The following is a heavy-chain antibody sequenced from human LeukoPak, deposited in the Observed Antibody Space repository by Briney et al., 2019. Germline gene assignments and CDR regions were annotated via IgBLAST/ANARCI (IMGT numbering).Heavy chain of an antibody. J-gene: IGHJ4*02. V-gene: IGHV4-59*08. CDR1: GGSISSYY. Sequence: PSETLSLTCPVSGGSISSYYWSWIRQPPGKGLEWIGYIYYSGSTNYNPSLKSRVTISVDTSKNQFSLKLSSVTAADTAVYYCARHGAAGVVTRFDYWGQGTLVTVSS. CDR2: IYYSGST. D-gene: IGHD3-3*01. CDR3: ARHGAAGVVTRFDY.